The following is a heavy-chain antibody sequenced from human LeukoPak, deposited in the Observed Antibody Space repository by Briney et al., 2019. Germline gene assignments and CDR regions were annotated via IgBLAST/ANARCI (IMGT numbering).Heavy chain of an antibody. D-gene: IGHD3-22*01. CDR1: GFTFGSYA. V-gene: IGHV3-23*01. CDR3: AKTPAYYYDSSGYHSQYYFDY. CDR2: ISGSGGST. Sequence: GGSLRLSCAASGFTFGSYAMSWVRQAPGKGLEWVSAISGSGGSTYYADSVKGRFTISRDNSKNTLYLQMNSLRAGDTAVYYCAKTPAYYYDSSGYHSQYYFDYWGQGTLVTVSS. J-gene: IGHJ4*02.